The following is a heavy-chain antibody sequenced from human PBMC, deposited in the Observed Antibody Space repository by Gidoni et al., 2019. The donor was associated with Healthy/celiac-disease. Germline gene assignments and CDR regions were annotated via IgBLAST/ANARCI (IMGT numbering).Heavy chain of an antibody. J-gene: IGHJ4*02. CDR2: IRSKANSYAT. CDR3: TWSIAAADYYFDY. Sequence: EVQLVESGGGLVQPGGSLTLSCAASGFTFSGSAMHWVRQASGKGLEWVGRIRSKANSYATAYAASVKGRFTISRDDSKNTAYLQMNSLKTEDTAVYYCTWSIAAADYYFDYWGQGTLVTVSS. V-gene: IGHV3-73*02. D-gene: IGHD6-13*01. CDR1: GFTFSGSA.